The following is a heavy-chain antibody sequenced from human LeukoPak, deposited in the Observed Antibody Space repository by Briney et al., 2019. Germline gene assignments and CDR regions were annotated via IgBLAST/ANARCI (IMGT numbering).Heavy chain of an antibody. CDR3: ARDLRSTRLDY. D-gene: IGHD2-2*01. Sequence: GGSLRLSCAASGFTFSSYGMHWVRQAPGKGLEWVAVIWYDGSNKYYAASVKGRFTISRDNSKTTLYLQMNSLRAEDTAVYYCARDLRSTRLDYWGQGTLVTVSS. V-gene: IGHV3-33*01. J-gene: IGHJ4*02. CDR1: GFTFSSYG. CDR2: IWYDGSNK.